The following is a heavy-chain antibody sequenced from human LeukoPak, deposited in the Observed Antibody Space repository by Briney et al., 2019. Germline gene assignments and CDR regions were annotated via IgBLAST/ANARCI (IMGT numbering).Heavy chain of an antibody. CDR3: AKDRSSTGGMDV. J-gene: IGHJ6*02. CDR1: GFTFSSYA. V-gene: IGHV3-23*01. CDR2: ISGSGGST. Sequence: AGGSLRLSCAASGFTFSSYAMSWVRQAPGKGLEWVSAISGSGGSTYYADSVKGRFTISRDNSKNTLYLQMNSLRAEDTAVYYCAKDRSSTGGMDVWGQGTTVTVSS. D-gene: IGHD2-2*01.